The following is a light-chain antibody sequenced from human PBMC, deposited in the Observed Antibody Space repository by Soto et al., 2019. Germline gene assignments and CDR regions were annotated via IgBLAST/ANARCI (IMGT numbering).Light chain of an antibody. CDR1: SSDVGGYNY. V-gene: IGLV2-8*01. Sequence: QSVLTQPPSASGSPGQSVTISCTGTSSDVGGYNYVSWYQQHPGKVPKLMVYEVNKRPSGVPDRFSGSKSGNTAYLTVSGLQAEDEADYYCTSYAGGNNVFGTGTQLTVL. J-gene: IGLJ1*01. CDR2: EVN. CDR3: TSYAGGNNV.